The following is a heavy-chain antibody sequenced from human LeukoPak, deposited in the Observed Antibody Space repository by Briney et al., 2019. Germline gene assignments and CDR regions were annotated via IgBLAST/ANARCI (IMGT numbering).Heavy chain of an antibody. CDR2: INAGNGNT. CDR3: ARIHSLSYYYGMDV. CDR1: GYTFTSYA. J-gene: IGHJ6*04. V-gene: IGHV1-3*01. Sequence: GASVKVSCKPSGYTFTSYAMHWVRQAPGQRLEWMGWINAGNGNTKYSQKFQGRVTITRDTSASTAYMELSSLRSEDTAVYYCARIHSLSYYYGMDVWGKGTTVTVSS. D-gene: IGHD3-16*02.